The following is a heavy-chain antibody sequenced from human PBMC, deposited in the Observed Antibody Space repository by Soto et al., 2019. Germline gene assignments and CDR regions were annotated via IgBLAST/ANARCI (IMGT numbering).Heavy chain of an antibody. CDR3: ARDSRRNRNWFDP. CDR1: GFTFSDYY. J-gene: IGHJ5*02. Sequence: GGSLRLSCAASGFTFSDYYMSWIRQAPGKGLEWVSYISSSGSTIYYADSVKGRFTISRDNAKNSLYLQMNSLRAEDTAVYYCARDSRRNRNWFDPWGQGTLVTVSS. CDR2: ISSSGSTI. V-gene: IGHV3-11*01.